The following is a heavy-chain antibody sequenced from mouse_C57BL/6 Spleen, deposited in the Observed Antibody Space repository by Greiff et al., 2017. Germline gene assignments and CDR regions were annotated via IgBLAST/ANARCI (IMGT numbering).Heavy chain of an antibody. CDR1: GFTFSSYA. J-gene: IGHJ2*01. CDR3: TRDAGTSYFDY. Sequence: EVKVIESGEGLVKPGGSLKLSCAASGFTFSSYAMSWVRQTPEKRLEWVAYISSGGDYIYYADTVKGRFTISRDNARNTLYLQMSSLKSEDTAMYYCTRDAGTSYFDYWGQGTTLTVSS. CDR2: ISSGGDYI. V-gene: IGHV5-9-1*02. D-gene: IGHD4-1*01.